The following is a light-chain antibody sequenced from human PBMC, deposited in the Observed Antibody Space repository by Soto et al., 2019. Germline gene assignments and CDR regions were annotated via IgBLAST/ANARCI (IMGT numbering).Light chain of an antibody. CDR2: AAS. J-gene: IGKJ4*01. CDR1: QSISIY. CDR3: QQSYSTPCA. Sequence: IQMTQSPSSLSASVGDRVTITCRASQSISIYLNWYQQKPGKAPKLLISAASSLQSGVPSRFSGSGSETDFTLTISSLQPEDFATYYCQQSYSTPCAFGGGTKVEIK. V-gene: IGKV1-39*01.